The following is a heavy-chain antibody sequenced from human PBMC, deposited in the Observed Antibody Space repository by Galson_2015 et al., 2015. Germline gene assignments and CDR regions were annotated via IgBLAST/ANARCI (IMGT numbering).Heavy chain of an antibody. V-gene: IGHV3-30*18. CDR1: GFTFSSYG. CDR3: TKRGMVGATGGMDV. D-gene: IGHD1-26*01. CDR2: ISSDGSIK. Sequence: SLRLSCAASGFTFSSYGMHWVRQAPGKGLEWVAIISSDGSIKYYADSAKGRFTISRDNSKNTLYLQMNSLRVEDTAVFYCTKRGMVGATGGMDVWGQGTTVTVSS. J-gene: IGHJ6*02.